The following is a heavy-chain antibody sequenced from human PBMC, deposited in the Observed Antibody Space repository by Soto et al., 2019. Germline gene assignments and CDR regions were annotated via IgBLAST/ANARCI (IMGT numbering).Heavy chain of an antibody. CDR3: AVITIFGVAPR. CDR2: MNHNSGNT. D-gene: IGHD3-3*01. V-gene: IGHV1-8*01. J-gene: IGHJ4*02. Sequence: QVQLVQSGAEVKKPGASVKVSCKASGYTFTSYDINWVRQATGQGLEWMGGMNHNSGNTGYAQKFQGRVTRTRNTAISTADMELSSLRSEDTAVYYCAVITIFGVAPRWGQGTLVTVSS. CDR1: GYTFTSYD.